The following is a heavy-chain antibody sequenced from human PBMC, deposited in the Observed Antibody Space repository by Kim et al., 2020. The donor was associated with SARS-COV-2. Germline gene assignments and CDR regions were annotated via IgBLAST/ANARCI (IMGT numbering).Heavy chain of an antibody. CDR2: NT. J-gene: IGHJ4*02. Sequence: NTHYPDSVKSRFTSTRDNFQTTVYLHMSSLRAEDTAIYYCATWLQSHFDYWGQGTLVTVSS. D-gene: IGHD5-12*01. CDR3: ATWLQSHFDY. V-gene: IGHV3-23*01.